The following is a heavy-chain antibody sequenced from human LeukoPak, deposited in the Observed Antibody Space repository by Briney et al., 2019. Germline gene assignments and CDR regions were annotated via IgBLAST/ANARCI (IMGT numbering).Heavy chain of an antibody. CDR2: IYGSGVNT. CDR1: GFTFSTYT. Sequence: PGGSLRLSCAASGFTFSTYTMSWVRQAPGKGLEWVSSIYGSGVNTFYADSVQGRFTISRDNSKNSLYLQMNSLRAEDTAVYYCARSPSPAAMVHYYYYMDVWGKGTTVTVSS. V-gene: IGHV3-23*01. D-gene: IGHD2-2*01. J-gene: IGHJ6*03. CDR3: ARSPSPAAMVHYYYYMDV.